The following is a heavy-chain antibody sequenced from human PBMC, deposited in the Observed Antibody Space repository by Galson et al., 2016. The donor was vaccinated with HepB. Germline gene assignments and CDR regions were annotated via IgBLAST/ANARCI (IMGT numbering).Heavy chain of an antibody. V-gene: IGHV3-7*01. J-gene: IGHJ6*04. Sequence: DTSYVDSVRGRFAISRDNTYNSLYLQVRSLRAEDTGVYYCARVERTIYYNAMDVWGSGTAVTVSS. CDR3: ARVERTIYYNAMDV. CDR2: DT.